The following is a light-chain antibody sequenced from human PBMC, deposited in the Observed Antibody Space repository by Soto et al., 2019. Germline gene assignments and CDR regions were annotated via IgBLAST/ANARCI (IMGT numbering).Light chain of an antibody. J-gene: IGKJ1*01. Sequence: EIVLTQSPGTLSLSPGERATLSCRASQSVFSSYLAWYQKKPGQAPRLLIYGASSRATGIPDRFSGSGSGTDFTLTISSLEREDFAVYYCQQYGSSPWTFGQGTKVEIK. CDR2: GAS. CDR1: QSVFSSY. CDR3: QQYGSSPWT. V-gene: IGKV3-20*01.